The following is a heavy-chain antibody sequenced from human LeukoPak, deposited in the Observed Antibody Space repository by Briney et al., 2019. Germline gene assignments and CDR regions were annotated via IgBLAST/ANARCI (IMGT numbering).Heavy chain of an antibody. CDR2: INPSGGST. D-gene: IGHD6-6*01. V-gene: IGHV1-46*01. CDR1: GYTFTSYY. Sequence: ASVKVSCKASGYTFTSYYMHWVRQAPGQGLEWMGIINPSGGSTSYAQKFQGRVTMTRDTSTSTVYMELSSLRSEDTAVYYCARDGPRIAALGEDFDYWSQGTLVTVSS. J-gene: IGHJ4*02. CDR3: ARDGPRIAALGEDFDY.